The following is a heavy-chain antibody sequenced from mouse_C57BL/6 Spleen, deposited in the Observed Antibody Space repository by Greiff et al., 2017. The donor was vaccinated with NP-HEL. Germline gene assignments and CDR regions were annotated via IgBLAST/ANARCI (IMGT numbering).Heavy chain of an antibody. CDR3: ARSGGGFAWFAY. Sequence: SGPELVKPGASVKISCKASGYAFSSSWMNWVKQRPGKGLEWIGRIYPGDGDTNYNGKFKGKATLTADKSSSTAYMQLSSLTSEDSAVYFCARSGGGFAWFAYWGQGTLVTVSA. D-gene: IGHD3-1*01. CDR1: GYAFSSSW. CDR2: IYPGDGDT. J-gene: IGHJ3*01. V-gene: IGHV1-82*01.